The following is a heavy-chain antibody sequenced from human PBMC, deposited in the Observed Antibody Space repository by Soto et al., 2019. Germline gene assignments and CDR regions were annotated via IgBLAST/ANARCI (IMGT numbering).Heavy chain of an antibody. Sequence: GESLKISCNGFWYTFTNYWIGWVLQMPGKGPEWMGIIYPGDSDTKYNPSFQGQVTISADKSITTTYLQWSSLKASDTAIYYCAASIFYYGMDVWGQGTTVTVSS. V-gene: IGHV5-51*01. J-gene: IGHJ6*02. CDR1: WYTFTNYW. CDR2: IYPGDSDT. CDR3: AASIFYYGMDV.